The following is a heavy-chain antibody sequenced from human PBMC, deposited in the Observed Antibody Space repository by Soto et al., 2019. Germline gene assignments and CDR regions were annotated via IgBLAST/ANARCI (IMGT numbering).Heavy chain of an antibody. D-gene: IGHD6-13*01. CDR2: ISGSGGST. V-gene: IGHV3-23*01. CDR3: AKVRSRAAAAKNMGLKWFDP. J-gene: IGHJ5*02. CDR1: GFTFSSYA. Sequence: GGSLRLSCAASGFTFSSYAMSWVRQAPGKGLEWVSAISGSGGSTYYADSVKGRFTISRYNSKNTLYLQMNSLRAEDTAVYYCAKVRSRAAAAKNMGLKWFDPWGQGTLVTVSS.